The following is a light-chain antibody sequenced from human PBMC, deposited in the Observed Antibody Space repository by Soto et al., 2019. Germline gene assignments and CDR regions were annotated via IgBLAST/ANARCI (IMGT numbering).Light chain of an antibody. CDR3: QQYDNLPLT. Sequence: DIQMSQSPYSPSASVGDRVTITCQASQDISNYLNWYQQKPGKAPKLLIYDASNLETGVPSRFSGSGSGTDFTFTISSLQPEDIATYYCQQYDNLPLTFGGGTKVDIK. J-gene: IGKJ4*01. CDR2: DAS. V-gene: IGKV1-33*01. CDR1: QDISNY.